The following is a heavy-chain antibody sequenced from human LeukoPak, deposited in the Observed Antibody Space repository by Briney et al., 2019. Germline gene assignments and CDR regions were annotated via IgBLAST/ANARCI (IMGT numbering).Heavy chain of an antibody. J-gene: IGHJ4*02. V-gene: IGHV3-66*01. CDR3: LKDSRLRGYSYDYPDY. Sequence: GGSLRLSCVASGFSVNINYMSWVRQAPGKGLEWISLWHSDGKTDYADSVKGRFTISRDNSKNTLFLQMRSLRADDTAVYYCLKDSRLRGYSYDYPDYWGQGTLVTVSS. CDR1: GFSVNINY. CDR2: WHSDGKT. D-gene: IGHD5-18*01.